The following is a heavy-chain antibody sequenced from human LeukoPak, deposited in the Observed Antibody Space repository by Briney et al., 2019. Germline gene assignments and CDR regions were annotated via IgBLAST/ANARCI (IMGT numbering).Heavy chain of an antibody. J-gene: IGHJ3*02. Sequence: GGSLRLSCAASGFTFSSYAMHWVRQAPGKGLEYVSAISSNGGSTYYANSVKGRFTISRDNSKNTLYLQMGSLRAEDMAVYYCARIIAAAGTTGAFDIWGQGTMVTVSS. CDR1: GFTFSSYA. V-gene: IGHV3-64*01. CDR3: ARIIAAAGTTGAFDI. CDR2: ISSNGGST. D-gene: IGHD6-13*01.